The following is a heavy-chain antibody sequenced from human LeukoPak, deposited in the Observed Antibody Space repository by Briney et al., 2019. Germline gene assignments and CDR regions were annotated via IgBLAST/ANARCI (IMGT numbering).Heavy chain of an antibody. CDR3: ARDRDMITFGRVIADY. V-gene: IGHV1-18*04. D-gene: IGHD3-16*02. Sequence: ASVKVSCKASGYTFTSYGISWVRQAPGQGLEWMGWISAYNGNTNYAQKLQGRVTMTTDTSTSTAYMELRSLRSDDTAVYYCARDRDMITFGRVIADYWGQGTLVTVSS. CDR2: ISAYNGNT. J-gene: IGHJ4*02. CDR1: GYTFTSYG.